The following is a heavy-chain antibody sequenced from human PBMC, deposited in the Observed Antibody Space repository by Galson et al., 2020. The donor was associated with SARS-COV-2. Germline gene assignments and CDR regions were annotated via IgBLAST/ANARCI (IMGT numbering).Heavy chain of an antibody. CDR2: IYPGDSDT. Sequence: GESLKISCKASGYSFTNYWIGWVRQMPGKGLEWMGIIYPGDSDTRYSPSFQGQVTISADKSISTAYLQWSSLRASDTAMYYCARMDYDDSGLSGVDYWGQGTRVTVSS. CDR1: GYSFTNYW. D-gene: IGHD3-22*01. J-gene: IGHJ4*02. V-gene: IGHV5-51*01. CDR3: ARMDYDDSGLSGVDY.